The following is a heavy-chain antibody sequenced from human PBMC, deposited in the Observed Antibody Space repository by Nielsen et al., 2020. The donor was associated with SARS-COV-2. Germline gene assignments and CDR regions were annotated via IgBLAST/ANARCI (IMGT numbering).Heavy chain of an antibody. CDR2: ISGSGGST. D-gene: IGHD2-2*01. CDR1: GFTVSSNY. J-gene: IGHJ4*02. Sequence: GGSLRLSCAASGFTVSSNYMSWVRQAPGKGLEWVSAISGSGGSTYYADSVKGRFTISRDNSKNTLYLQMNSLRAEDTAVYYCAKMEDIVVVPAAMGDYWGQGTLVTVSS. CDR3: AKMEDIVVVPAAMGDY. V-gene: IGHV3-23*01.